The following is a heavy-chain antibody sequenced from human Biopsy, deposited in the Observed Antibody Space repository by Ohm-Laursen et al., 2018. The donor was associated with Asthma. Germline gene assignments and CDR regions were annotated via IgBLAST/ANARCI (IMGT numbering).Heavy chain of an antibody. CDR3: ARTYYDFLTGQVNDAFAL. Sequence: ATVKISCKASGYTFIHFAIHWVRQAPGQRLEWMGWINAGDGNTKYSQKFQGRVTITRDTSASTAYMDLRSLRSEDTAMYYCARTYYDFLTGQVNDAFALWGQGTMVTVSS. V-gene: IGHV1-3*01. CDR1: GYTFIHFA. CDR2: INAGDGNT. D-gene: IGHD3-9*01. J-gene: IGHJ3*01.